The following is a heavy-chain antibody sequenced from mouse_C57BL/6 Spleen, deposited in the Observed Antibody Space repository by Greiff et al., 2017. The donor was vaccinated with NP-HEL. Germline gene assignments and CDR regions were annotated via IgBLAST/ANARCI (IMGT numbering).Heavy chain of an antibody. Sequence: EVQLVESGPGLVKPSQSLSLTCSVTGYSITSGYYWYWIRPFPGNLLEWMGFISYDGSNNYNPSLKNRISITLDTSKNQFFLKLKSVTTEDTATYYCAREAMDYWGQGTSVTVSS. V-gene: IGHV3-6*01. CDR3: AREAMDY. CDR1: GYSITSGYY. J-gene: IGHJ4*01. CDR2: ISYDGSN.